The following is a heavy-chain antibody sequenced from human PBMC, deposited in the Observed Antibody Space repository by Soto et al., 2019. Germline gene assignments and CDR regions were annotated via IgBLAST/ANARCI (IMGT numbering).Heavy chain of an antibody. V-gene: IGHV3-23*01. Sequence: GGSLRLSCAASGFTFSSYAMSWVRQAPGKGLEWVSAISGSGGSTYYADSVKGRFTISRDNSKNTLYLQMNSLRAEDTAVYYCAKDDFYCSSTSCYDEIDYWGQGTLVTVSS. CDR3: AKDDFYCSSTSCYDEIDY. CDR2: ISGSGGST. CDR1: GFTFSSYA. D-gene: IGHD2-2*01. J-gene: IGHJ4*02.